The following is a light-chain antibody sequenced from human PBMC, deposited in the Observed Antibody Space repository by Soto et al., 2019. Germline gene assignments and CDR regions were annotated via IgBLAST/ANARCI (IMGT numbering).Light chain of an antibody. J-gene: IGKJ4*01. CDR3: QQYGSSFS. Sequence: EIVLTQSPGTLSLSPGERATLSCRASQSLSSSDLAWYQQKPGQAPRLLIFGASRRATGIPDRFSVGGSGTDFTLTISRLEPEDFAVYYCQQYGSSFSFGGGTKV. CDR1: QSLSSSD. V-gene: IGKV3-20*01. CDR2: GAS.